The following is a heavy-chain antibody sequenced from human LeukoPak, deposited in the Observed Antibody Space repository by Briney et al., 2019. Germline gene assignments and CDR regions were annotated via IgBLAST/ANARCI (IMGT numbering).Heavy chain of an antibody. Sequence: GGSLRLSCAASGFTLSDYFMIWVRQIPAKGLQWVAYMSKTGATIQYEDAVKGRFTISRDNAQNALFLRMNSLRVDDSGMYFCAREYASGTNFDLWGQGTLVTVSS. J-gene: IGHJ4*02. CDR2: MSKTGATI. V-gene: IGHV3-11*01. CDR3: AREYASGTNFDL. D-gene: IGHD2-15*01. CDR1: GFTLSDYF.